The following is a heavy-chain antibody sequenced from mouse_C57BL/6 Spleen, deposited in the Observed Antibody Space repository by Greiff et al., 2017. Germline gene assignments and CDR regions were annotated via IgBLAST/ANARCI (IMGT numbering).Heavy chain of an antibody. V-gene: IGHV2-5*01. CDR3: AKTGDYYDYSFDY. J-gene: IGHJ2*01. D-gene: IGHD2-4*01. Sequence: QVQLQQSGPGLVQPSQSLSITCTVSGFSLTSYGVHWVRQSPGKGLEWLGVIWRGGSTDYNAAFMSRLSITKDNSKSQVFFKMNSLQADDTAIYYCAKTGDYYDYSFDYWGQGTTLTVSS. CDR2: IWRGGST. CDR1: GFSLTSYG.